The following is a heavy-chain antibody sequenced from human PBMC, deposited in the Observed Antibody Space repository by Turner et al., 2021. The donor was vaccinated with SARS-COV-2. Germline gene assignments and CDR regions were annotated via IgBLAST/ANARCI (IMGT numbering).Heavy chain of an antibody. J-gene: IGHJ4*02. D-gene: IGHD5-18*01. Sequence: VQLVESGGGLVQPGGSLRLSCAASEFTVSSNYMSWVRQAPGKGLEWVSVIYSGGSPYYADSVKGRFTISRDNSKNTLYLQMNSLRAEDTAVYYCARQLWLRGGFDYWGQGTLVTVSS. CDR1: EFTVSSNY. CDR2: IYSGGSP. CDR3: ARQLWLRGGFDY. V-gene: IGHV3-66*04.